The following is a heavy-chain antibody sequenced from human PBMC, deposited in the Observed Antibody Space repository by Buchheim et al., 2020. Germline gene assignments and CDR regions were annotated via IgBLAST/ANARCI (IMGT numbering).Heavy chain of an antibody. CDR2: INHNGGP. V-gene: IGHV4-34*01. J-gene: IGHJ6*03. Sequence: QVQLQQWGAGLLKPSATLSLTCGVSGGSFSGFYWSWIRQSPGKGLEWIGEINHNGGPNYNPSLKSRVTLSVDTSKKQFSLKLTSVTAADTAVYFCARRPTARLYYYYYYMDVWGKGTT. D-gene: IGHD2-2*01. CDR1: GGSFSGFY. CDR3: ARRPTARLYYYYYYMDV.